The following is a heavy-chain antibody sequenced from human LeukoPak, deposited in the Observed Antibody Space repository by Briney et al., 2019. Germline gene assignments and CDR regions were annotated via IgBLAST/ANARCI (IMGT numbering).Heavy chain of an antibody. CDR3: ARDKDSSGWHDY. Sequence: GGSLRLSCAASGFTFSSYTMNWVRQAPGKGLEWVSSISTSSSYIYYADSVRGRFTISRDNAKNSLYLQVNSLRAEDTAVYYCARDKDSSGWHDYWGQGTLVTVSS. D-gene: IGHD6-19*01. J-gene: IGHJ4*02. V-gene: IGHV3-21*01. CDR2: ISTSSSYI. CDR1: GFTFSSYT.